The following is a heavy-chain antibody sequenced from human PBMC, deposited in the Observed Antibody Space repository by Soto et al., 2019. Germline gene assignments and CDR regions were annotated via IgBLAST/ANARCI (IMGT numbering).Heavy chain of an antibody. CDR3: ARGPPWMAAFDI. CDR1: GGSISSYY. CDR2: ISHTGTT. J-gene: IGHJ3*02. Sequence: QVQLQESGPGLVKPSETLSLTCTVSGGSISSYYWSWIRQSPGKGLEWVAYISHTGTTDYNPSLKSRLTISLDTSKNQFSLKLTSVTAADTAVYYCARGPPWMAAFDIWGQGTKVTVSP. D-gene: IGHD5-12*01. V-gene: IGHV4-59*01.